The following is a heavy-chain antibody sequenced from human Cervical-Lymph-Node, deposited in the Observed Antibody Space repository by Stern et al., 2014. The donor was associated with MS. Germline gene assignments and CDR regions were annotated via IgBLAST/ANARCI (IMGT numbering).Heavy chain of an antibody. CDR1: GGTFSNYA. J-gene: IGHJ6*02. CDR2: IVPLFGKP. D-gene: IGHD4-17*01. CDR3: ASPLTATSVPFGYYGMDV. V-gene: IGHV1-69*01. Sequence: DQLVESGAEVKKPGSSVKVSCKASGGTFSNYATSWVRQAPGQGLEWMGGIVPLFGKPNYAQKFQGRVTITEDESTSTAYMDLSSLRSEDTAVYYCASPLTATSVPFGYYGMDVWGQGTTVTVS.